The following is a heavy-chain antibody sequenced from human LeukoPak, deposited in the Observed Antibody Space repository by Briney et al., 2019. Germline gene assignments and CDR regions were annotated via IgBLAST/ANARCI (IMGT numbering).Heavy chain of an antibody. Sequence: PGGSLRLSCAASGFTFSSYAMSWVRQAPGKGLEWVSGISGSGDNTYYADSVKGRFTISRDNSKNTLYVQVNSLGTEDTAAYYCAKEPDYGDYFDYWGQGTLVTVSS. CDR3: AKEPDYGDYFDY. CDR2: ISGSGDNT. D-gene: IGHD4-17*01. V-gene: IGHV3-23*01. CDR1: GFTFSSYA. J-gene: IGHJ4*02.